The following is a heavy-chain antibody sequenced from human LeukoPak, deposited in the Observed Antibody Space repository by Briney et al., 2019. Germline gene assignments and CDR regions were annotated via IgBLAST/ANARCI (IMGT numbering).Heavy chain of an antibody. D-gene: IGHD4-17*01. CDR3: ARPTSETKPNYSDPPRYFDY. Sequence: SETLSLTCAVSGYSISSGYYWGWIRQPPGKGLEWIGSIYYSGSTYYNPSLKSRVTISVDTSKNQFSLKLSSVTAADTAVYYCARPTSETKPNYSDPPRYFDYWGQGTLVTVSS. V-gene: IGHV4-38-2*01. CDR1: GYSISSGYY. CDR2: IYYSGST. J-gene: IGHJ4*02.